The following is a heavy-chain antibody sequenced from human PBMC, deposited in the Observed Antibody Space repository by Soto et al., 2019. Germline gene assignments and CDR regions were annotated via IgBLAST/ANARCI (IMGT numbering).Heavy chain of an antibody. D-gene: IGHD3-9*01. CDR3: AKAGGYDILTGYRNRFDP. CDR2: ISGGGGRT. J-gene: IGHJ5*02. V-gene: IGHV3-23*01. CDR1: GFSFSSYA. Sequence: EVQLLESGGGLAQPGGSRRLSCAASGFSFSSYARSWVRQAPGKGLEGVSGISGGGGRTYYAVSVKGRFTISRDNSKNTLSLQMNSLRVEDTAIYYCAKAGGYDILTGYRNRFDPWGQGTLVTVSS.